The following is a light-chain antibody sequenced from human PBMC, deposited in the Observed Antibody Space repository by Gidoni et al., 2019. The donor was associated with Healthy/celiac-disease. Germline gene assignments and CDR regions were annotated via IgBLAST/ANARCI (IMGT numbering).Light chain of an antibody. CDR3: MQALQTPLLT. CDR1: QSLLHSNGYKY. V-gene: IGKV2-28*01. J-gene: IGKJ4*01. Sequence: DIVMTQSPLSLPVTPGEPASISCRSSQSLLHSNGYKYLDWYLQKPGQSPQLLIDLGSNRASGGPDRFSGSGSGTDFTLKISRVEAEDVGVYYCMQALQTPLLTFGGGTKVEIK. CDR2: LGS.